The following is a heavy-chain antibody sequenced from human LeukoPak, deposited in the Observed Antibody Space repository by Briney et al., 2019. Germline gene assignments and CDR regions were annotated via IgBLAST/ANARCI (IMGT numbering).Heavy chain of an antibody. Sequence: GGSLRLSCAASGFTFGSYAMHWVRQAPGKGLEWVAVISYDGSNKYYADSVKGRFTISRDNSKNTLYLQMNSLRAEDTAVYYCARAAQLWEWDYYYGMDVWGQGTTVTVSS. V-gene: IGHV3-30*04. D-gene: IGHD5-18*01. J-gene: IGHJ6*02. CDR2: ISYDGSNK. CDR3: ARAAQLWEWDYYYGMDV. CDR1: GFTFGSYA.